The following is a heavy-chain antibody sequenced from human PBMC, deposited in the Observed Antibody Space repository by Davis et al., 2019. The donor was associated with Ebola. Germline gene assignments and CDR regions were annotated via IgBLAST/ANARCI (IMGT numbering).Heavy chain of an antibody. V-gene: IGHV4-31*02. Sequence: SETLSLTCTVSGGSISSGGYYWSWIRQHPGKGLEWIGYIYYSGSTYYNPSLKSRVTISVDTSKNQFSLKLSSVTAADTAVYYCARAPMVRGVFPYLYYFDYWGQGTLVTVSS. J-gene: IGHJ4*02. CDR3: ARAPMVRGVFPYLYYFDY. CDR1: GGSISSGGYY. CDR2: IYYSGST. D-gene: IGHD3-10*01.